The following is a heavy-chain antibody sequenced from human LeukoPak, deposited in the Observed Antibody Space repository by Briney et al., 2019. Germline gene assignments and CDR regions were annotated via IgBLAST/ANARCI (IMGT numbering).Heavy chain of an antibody. J-gene: IGHJ4*02. V-gene: IGHV4-39*07. CDR1: GGSISSSIYY. CDR3: ARDQDGAVDY. CDR2: IYYSGST. Sequence: SETLSLTCTVSGGSISSSIYYWGWIRQPPGKGLEWIGSIYYSGSTYYNPSLKSRVTISVDTSKNQFSLKLSSVTAADTAVYYCARDQDGAVDYWGQGTLVTVSS. D-gene: IGHD4-17*01.